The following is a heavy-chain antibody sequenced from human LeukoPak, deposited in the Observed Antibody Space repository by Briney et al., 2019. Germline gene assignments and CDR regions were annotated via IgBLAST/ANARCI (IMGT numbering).Heavy chain of an antibody. V-gene: IGHV3-30*03. CDR2: ISSDGSSK. CDR1: GFTFSSYG. J-gene: IGHJ4*02. Sequence: GGSLRLSCTASGFTFSSYGMHWVRQAPGKGLDWVALISSDGSSKYYADSVKGRFTISRDNSKNTLYLQMNSLRAEDTAVHYCSRSRPKFKDFDYWGQGTLVTVSS. CDR3: SRSRPKFKDFDY.